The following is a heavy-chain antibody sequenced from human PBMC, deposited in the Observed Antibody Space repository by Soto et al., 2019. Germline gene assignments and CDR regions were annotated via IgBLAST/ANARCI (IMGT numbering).Heavy chain of an antibody. D-gene: IGHD3-22*01. CDR2: VSSSSSYI. CDR1: GFTFSSYS. J-gene: IGHJ4*02. V-gene: IGHV3-21*01. CDR3: ARRGDSSGSWPRY. Sequence: GWSLRLSCAASGFTFSSYSMNWVRQAPGKGLEWVSSVSSSSSYIYYADSLKGRFTISRDNAKNSLYLQMNSLRVEDTAVYYCARRGDSSGSWPRYWGQGTLVTVYS.